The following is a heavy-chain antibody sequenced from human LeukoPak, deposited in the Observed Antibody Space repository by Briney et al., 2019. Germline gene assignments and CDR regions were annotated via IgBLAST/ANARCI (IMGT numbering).Heavy chain of an antibody. D-gene: IGHD6-6*01. CDR3: AKDPGEAPPGFYMDV. Sequence: GGSLRLSCAASGFTFSSYWMHWVRQAPGKGLEWVAFIRYDGSNKYYADSVKGRFTISRDNSKNTLYLQINSLRDEDTALYYCAKDPGEAPPGFYMDVWGKGTTVTVSS. J-gene: IGHJ6*03. CDR2: IRYDGSNK. CDR1: GFTFSSYW. V-gene: IGHV3-30*02.